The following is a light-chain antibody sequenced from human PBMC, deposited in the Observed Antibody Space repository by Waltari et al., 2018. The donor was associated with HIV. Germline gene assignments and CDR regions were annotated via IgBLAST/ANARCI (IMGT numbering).Light chain of an antibody. CDR1: RSNNGSNT. J-gene: IGLJ3*02. Sequence: QSVLTQPPSASGTPGQRVTISCSGSRSNNGSNTVSRYQQLPGTAPKLFIYSNNQRPSGVPDRFSGSKSGTSASLAISGLQSEDEADYYCAAWDDSLNGWVFGGGTKLTVV. V-gene: IGLV1-44*01. CDR3: AAWDDSLNGWV. CDR2: SNN.